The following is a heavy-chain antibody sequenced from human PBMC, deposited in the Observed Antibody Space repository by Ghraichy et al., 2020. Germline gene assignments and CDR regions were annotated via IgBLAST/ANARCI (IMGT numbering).Heavy chain of an antibody. CDR2: IKTDGTST. J-gene: IGHJ4*02. CDR1: GFTFSGYC. V-gene: IGHV3-74*01. Sequence: GESLNISCAASGFTFSGYCMHWVRQAPGKGLVWVSRIKTDGTSTDYADSVKGRFTISRDNAKNTLFLQMNSLRAEDAAVYYCVRDGHRWNFDLWGQGILVTVSS. D-gene: IGHD2-15*01. CDR3: VRDGHRWNFDL.